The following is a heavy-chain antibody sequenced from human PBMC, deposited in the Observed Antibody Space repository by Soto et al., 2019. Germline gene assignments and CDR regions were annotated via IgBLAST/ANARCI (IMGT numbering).Heavy chain of an antibody. CDR1: AFSRITSGLV. V-gene: IGHV2-5*02. CDR2: IYWDDDK. CDR3: AHLNYAFWSGYYLAYYYYIAV. D-gene: IGHD3-3*01. J-gene: IGHJ6*03. Sequence: QITLKESGPTLVTSTQTLTLTCTFSAFSRITSGLVMGWIRQPPGKALEWLALIYWDDDKRYSPSLKSRLTTTKDTYKNRVVLTMTNMDPVDTATYYCAHLNYAFWSGYYLAYYYYIAVWGKGTTVTVFS.